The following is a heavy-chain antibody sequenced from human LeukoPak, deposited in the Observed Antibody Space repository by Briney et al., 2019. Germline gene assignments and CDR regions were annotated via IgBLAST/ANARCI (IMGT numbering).Heavy chain of an antibody. Sequence: PGGSLRLSCVASGFTFSTYAMNWVRQAPGKGLEWVSSISGSGDNTYYADSVKGRFTISRDNSKDTLYLQMNSLRAEDTAVYYCARVGRTSDAFDIWGQGTMVTVSS. CDR2: ISGSGDNT. CDR3: ARVGRTSDAFDI. D-gene: IGHD1-26*01. CDR1: GFTFSTYA. V-gene: IGHV3-23*01. J-gene: IGHJ3*02.